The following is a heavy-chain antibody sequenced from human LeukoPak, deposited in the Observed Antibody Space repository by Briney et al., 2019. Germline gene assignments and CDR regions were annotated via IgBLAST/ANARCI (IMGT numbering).Heavy chain of an antibody. CDR2: ISYDGSNK. D-gene: IGHD3-9*01. CDR3: AKGERHPTYDILTGFFQY. CDR1: GFTFSSYG. Sequence: GRSLRLSCAASGFTFSSYGMHWVRQAPGKGLEWVAVISYDGSNKYYADSVKGRFTISRDNFKNTLYLQMNSLRAEDTAVYYCAKGERHPTYDILTGFFQYWGQGTLVTVSS. V-gene: IGHV3-30*18. J-gene: IGHJ4*02.